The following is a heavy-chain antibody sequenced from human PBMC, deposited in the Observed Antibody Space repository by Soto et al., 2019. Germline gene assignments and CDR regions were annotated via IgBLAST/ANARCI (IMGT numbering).Heavy chain of an antibody. D-gene: IGHD3-22*01. CDR2: IIPIFGTA. Sequence: GASVKVSCKASGGTFSSYAISWVRQAPGQGLEWMGGIIPIFGTANYAQKFQGRVTITADESTSTAYMELSSLRSEDTAVYYCARPTYYSDSSGYYHFDFWGQGTLVTVSS. V-gene: IGHV1-69*13. CDR1: GGTFSSYA. CDR3: ARPTYYSDSSGYYHFDF. J-gene: IGHJ4*02.